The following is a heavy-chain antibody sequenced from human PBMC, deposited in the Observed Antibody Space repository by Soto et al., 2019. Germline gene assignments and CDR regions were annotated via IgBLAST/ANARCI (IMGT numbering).Heavy chain of an antibody. CDR1: GYSNSSGYN. J-gene: IGHJ6*02. V-gene: IGHV4-38-2*01. D-gene: IGHD2-8*01. CDR2: IHHSGTT. Sequence: XATLSLHCAVSGYSNSSGYNWGWVRQPPGKGLEWIGSIHHSGTTYYNPSLKSRVTISVDTSKNQFSLKLSSVTAADTAVYYCARPIYCINGVCSPLYGMDVWGQGTTVTVSS. CDR3: ARPIYCINGVCSPLYGMDV.